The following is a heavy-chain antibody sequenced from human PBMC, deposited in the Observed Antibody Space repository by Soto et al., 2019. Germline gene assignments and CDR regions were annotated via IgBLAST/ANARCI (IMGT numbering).Heavy chain of an antibody. D-gene: IGHD2-8*02. J-gene: IGHJ4*02. CDR2: INPSGGST. Sequence: QVQLVQSGAEVKKPGASVKVSCKASGYTFTSYYIHWVRQAPGQGLEWMGIINPSGGSTSYAQKFQGRVTMTRDTSTSTVYMELYSLRSEDTAVYYCARGIRSVGCAISNWFDYWGLGTLVTVSS. CDR1: GYTFTSYY. V-gene: IGHV1-46*01. CDR3: ARGIRSVGCAISNWFDY.